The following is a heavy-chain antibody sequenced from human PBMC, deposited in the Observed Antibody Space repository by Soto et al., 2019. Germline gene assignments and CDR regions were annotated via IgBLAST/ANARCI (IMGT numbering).Heavy chain of an antibody. V-gene: IGHV1-69*06. D-gene: IGHD3-3*01. CDR2: IIPIFGTA. Sequence: QVQLVQSGAEVKKPGSSVKVSCKASGGTFSSYAISWVRQAPGQGLEWMGGIIPIFGTANYAQKFQGRVTITADKATSTAYMELSSLKSEDTGVYYCASPTREWLPPVRDYYYGMDVWGQGTTVTVSS. CDR1: GGTFSSYA. J-gene: IGHJ6*02. CDR3: ASPTREWLPPVRDYYYGMDV.